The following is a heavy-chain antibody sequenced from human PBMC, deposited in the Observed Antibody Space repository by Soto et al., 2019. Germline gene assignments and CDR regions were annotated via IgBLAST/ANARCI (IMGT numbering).Heavy chain of an antibody. V-gene: IGHV3-21*01. Sequence: PGGSLRLSCATSGFTFRSYWMSWVRQAPGKGLEWVSSISSTTNYIYYADSMKGRFTVSRDNAKNSVYLEMNSLSAEDTAVYYCARESEDLTSNFDYWGQGTLVTVSS. J-gene: IGHJ4*02. CDR1: GFTFRSYW. CDR3: ARESEDLTSNFDY. CDR2: ISSTTNYI.